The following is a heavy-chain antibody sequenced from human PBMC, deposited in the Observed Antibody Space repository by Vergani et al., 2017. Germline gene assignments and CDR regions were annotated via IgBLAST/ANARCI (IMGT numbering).Heavy chain of an antibody. CDR1: GGSISSSSYY. Sequence: QLQLQESGPGLVKPSETLSLTCTVSGGSISSSSYYWGWIRQPPGKGLEWIGIIYYSGSTYYNPSLKSRVTISVDTSKNQFALKLSSVTAADTAVYYCARHGVDLAYCGGDCYGDDAFDIWGQGTMVTVSS. CDR2: IYYSGST. J-gene: IGHJ3*02. CDR3: ARHGVDLAYCGGDCYGDDAFDI. D-gene: IGHD2-21*02. V-gene: IGHV4-39*07.